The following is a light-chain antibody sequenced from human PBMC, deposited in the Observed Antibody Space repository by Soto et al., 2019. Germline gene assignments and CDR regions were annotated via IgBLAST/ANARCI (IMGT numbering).Light chain of an antibody. CDR2: GAS. V-gene: IGKV3-15*01. CDR1: QNIHTN. J-gene: IGKJ5*01. CDR3: QQYYNCHRT. Sequence: LVMTQAHSPRCGAPGERATLSCSSGQNIHTNLAWYQQKPGQAPRLLFYGASTGATGLPPRFSASPSGTEFTLTINRLHAEDWAVDSCQQYYNCHRTCGQGTRLEIK.